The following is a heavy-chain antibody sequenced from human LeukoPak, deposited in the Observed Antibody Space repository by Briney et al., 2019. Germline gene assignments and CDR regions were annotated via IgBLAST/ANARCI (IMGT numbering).Heavy chain of an antibody. CDR1: GFSFSSYG. D-gene: IGHD6-13*01. CDR3: AKVMGGSSSVDY. CDR2: ISGRGGGT. Sequence: GGSLRLSCAASGFSFSSYGMSWVRQAPGKGLEWVSTISGRGGGTYYADSVKGRFTISRDNSKNTLYLQMNSLRAEDTAVYYCAKVMGGSSSVDYWGQGTLVTVSS. J-gene: IGHJ4*02. V-gene: IGHV3-23*01.